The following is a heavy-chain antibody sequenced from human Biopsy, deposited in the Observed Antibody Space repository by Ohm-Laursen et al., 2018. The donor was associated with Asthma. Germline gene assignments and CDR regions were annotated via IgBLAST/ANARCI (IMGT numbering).Heavy chain of an antibody. J-gene: IGHJ4*02. CDR2: ISYDGSSI. CDR1: GFTFTDYW. CDR3: AREGVAGTHIED. Sequence: SLRLSCAASGFTFTDYWMHWVRQAPGKGPEWVAVISYDGSSIYYADSVKGRFTISRDNSKNTLSLQMNSLTAEDTAVYYCAREGVAGTHIEDWGQGTLVTVSS. V-gene: IGHV3-30-3*01. D-gene: IGHD2-15*01.